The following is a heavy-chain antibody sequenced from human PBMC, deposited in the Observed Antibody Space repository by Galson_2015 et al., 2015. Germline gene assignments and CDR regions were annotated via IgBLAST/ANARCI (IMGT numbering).Heavy chain of an antibody. J-gene: IGHJ5*02. CDR2: ISAYNGNT. D-gene: IGHD2-2*01. Sequence: SVKVSCKASGYTFTSYGISWVRQAPGQGLEWMGWISAYNGNTNYAQKLQGRVTMTTDTSTSTAYMELRSLRCDDTAVYYCARDVVVVPAAPNWFDPWGQGTLVTGSS. CDR3: ARDVVVVPAAPNWFDP. CDR1: GYTFTSYG. V-gene: IGHV1-18*01.